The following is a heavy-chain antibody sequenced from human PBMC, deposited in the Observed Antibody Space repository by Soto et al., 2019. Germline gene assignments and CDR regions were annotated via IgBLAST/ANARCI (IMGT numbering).Heavy chain of an antibody. D-gene: IGHD1-1*01. CDR1: GFTFSIYA. J-gene: IGHJ4*02. CDR2: LSASGDNT. Sequence: PGGSLRLSCAASGFTFSIYAMNWVRLAPGKGLEWVSALSASGDNTYYADSVKGRFTISRDNSKNTLYLQMNSLRAEDTAVYYCAKAGTHSYSDCWGQGPLVTVSS. V-gene: IGHV3-23*01. CDR3: AKAGTHSYSDC.